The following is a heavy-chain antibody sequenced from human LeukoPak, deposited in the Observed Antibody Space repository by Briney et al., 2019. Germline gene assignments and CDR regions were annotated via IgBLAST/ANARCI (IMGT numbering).Heavy chain of an antibody. Sequence: PSETLSLTCTVSGGSLSSYYWSWIRQPPGKGLEWIGYIYYSGSTNYNPSLKSRVTISVDTSKNQFSLKLSSVTAADTAVYYCARDSGFGELYYFDYWGQGTLVTVSS. CDR2: IYYSGST. CDR3: ARDSGFGELYYFDY. J-gene: IGHJ4*02. CDR1: GGSLSSYY. V-gene: IGHV4-59*01. D-gene: IGHD3-10*01.